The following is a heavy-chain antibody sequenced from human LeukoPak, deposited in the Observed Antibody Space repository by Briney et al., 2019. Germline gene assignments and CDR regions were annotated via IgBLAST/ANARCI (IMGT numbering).Heavy chain of an antibody. J-gene: IGHJ4*02. CDR2: IYRGGST. D-gene: IGHD5-18*01. CDR1: GFTVSSNY. CDR3: ARAIPDVGYSYGYSDY. V-gene: IGHV3-53*01. Sequence: GGSLRLSCAASGFTVSSNYMSWVRQAPGKGLEWVSVIYRGGSTYYADSVKGRFTISRDNSKNTLYLQMNSLRAEDTAVYYCARAIPDVGYSYGYSDYWGQGTLVTVSS.